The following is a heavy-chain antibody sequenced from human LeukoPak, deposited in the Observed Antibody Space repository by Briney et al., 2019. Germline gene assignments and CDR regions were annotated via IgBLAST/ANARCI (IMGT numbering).Heavy chain of an antibody. CDR2: IKQDGSAK. J-gene: IGHJ4*02. CDR1: GFTFSSYS. CDR3: ARDNGWSADF. Sequence: GGSLRLSCAASGFTFSSYSMNWVRQAPGKGLEWVANIKQDGSAKPYVDSVKGRFTISRDNAKNSLFLQMNSLRVEDTAVYYCARDNGWSADFWGQGTLVTVSS. D-gene: IGHD2-15*01. V-gene: IGHV3-7*03.